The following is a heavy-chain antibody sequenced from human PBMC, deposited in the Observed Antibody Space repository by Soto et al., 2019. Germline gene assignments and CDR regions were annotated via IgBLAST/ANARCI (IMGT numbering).Heavy chain of an antibody. J-gene: IGHJ4*02. Sequence: QITLKESGPTLVKPTQTLTLTCTFSGFSLSTSGVGVGWIRQPPGKALEWLALSYWDDDNRYNPSLKSRLNITKDNSKTQVVLTMTNMNPVDTATYYCAHVYGGYDNFDYWGQGTLVTVSS. CDR2: SYWDDDN. CDR1: GFSLSTSGVG. CDR3: AHVYGGYDNFDY. V-gene: IGHV2-5*02. D-gene: IGHD5-12*01.